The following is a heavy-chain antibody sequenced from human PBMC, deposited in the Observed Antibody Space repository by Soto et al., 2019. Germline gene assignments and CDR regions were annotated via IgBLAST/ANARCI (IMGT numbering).Heavy chain of an antibody. CDR3: ASDYGDYETPFDY. J-gene: IGHJ4*02. Sequence: SVKVSCKASGGTFSSYTISWVRQAPGQGLEWMGRIIPILGIANYAQKFQGRVTITADKSTSTAYMELSSLRSEDTAVYYCASDYGDYETPFDYWGQGTLVTVSS. D-gene: IGHD4-17*01. V-gene: IGHV1-69*02. CDR2: IIPILGIA. CDR1: GGTFSSYT.